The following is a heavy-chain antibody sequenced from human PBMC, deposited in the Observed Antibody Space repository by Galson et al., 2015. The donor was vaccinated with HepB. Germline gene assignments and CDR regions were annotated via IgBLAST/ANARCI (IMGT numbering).Heavy chain of an antibody. D-gene: IGHD3-10*01. CDR3: ANGGYYGSGSYTSLEN. CDR1: GFTFSSYG. CDR2: VWYDGSNK. V-gene: IGHV3-33*06. J-gene: IGHJ4*02. Sequence: SLRLSCAASGFTFSSYGIHWVRQAPGKGLEWVAVVWYDGSNKYYADSVKGRFTISRDNSKNTVSLQMNSLRDDDTAVYYCANGGYYGSGSYTSLENWGQGTLVTVSS.